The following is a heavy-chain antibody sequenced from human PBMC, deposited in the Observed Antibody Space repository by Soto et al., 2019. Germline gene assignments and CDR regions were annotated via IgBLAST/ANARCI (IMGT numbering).Heavy chain of an antibody. V-gene: IGHV3-30*18. CDR2: ISYDGSNK. CDR1: GFTFSSYG. Sequence: ESGGGVVQPGRPLRLSCAASGFTFSSYGMHWVRQAPGKGLEWVAVISYDGSNKYYADSVKGRFTISRDNSKNTLYLQMNSLRAEDTAVYYCAKGEHGDYVDYWGQGTLVTVSS. CDR3: AKGEHGDYVDY. J-gene: IGHJ4*02. D-gene: IGHD4-17*01.